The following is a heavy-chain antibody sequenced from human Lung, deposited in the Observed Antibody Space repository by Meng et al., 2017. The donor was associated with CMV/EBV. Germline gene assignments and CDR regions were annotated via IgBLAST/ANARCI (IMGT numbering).Heavy chain of an antibody. Sequence: SETLSLXCSVSGDSINSYYWSWIRQPPGKGLEWIGYIYYSGSTNYNPSLKSQVTISLDRSKNQFSLKLNSVTGADTAVYYCAIGGCSWSPHAALFDSWGRGTLVTVSS. CDR3: AIGGCSWSPHAALFDS. CDR2: IYYSGST. J-gene: IGHJ4*02. D-gene: IGHD2-15*01. V-gene: IGHV4-59*01. CDR1: GDSINSYY.